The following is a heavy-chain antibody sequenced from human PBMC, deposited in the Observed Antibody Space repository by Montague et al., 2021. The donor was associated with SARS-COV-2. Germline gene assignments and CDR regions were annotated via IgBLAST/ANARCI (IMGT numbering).Heavy chain of an antibody. CDR3: ARDSMITFGGLITSEAYYFDY. J-gene: IGHJ4*02. D-gene: IGHD3-16*02. CDR2: ISYDGSTT. CDR1: GFTFSSYG. Sequence: LRLSCAASGFTFSSYGMHWVRQAPGKGLEWVAVISYDGSTTYYADSVKGRFTISRDNSKNTLYLQMNSLRGEDTAVYYCARDSMITFGGLITSEAYYFDYWGQGTLVTVSS. V-gene: IGHV3-30*03.